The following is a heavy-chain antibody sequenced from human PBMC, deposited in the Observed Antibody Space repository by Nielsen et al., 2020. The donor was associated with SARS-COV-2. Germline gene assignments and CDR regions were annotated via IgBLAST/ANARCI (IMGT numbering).Heavy chain of an antibody. J-gene: IGHJ4*02. CDR3: AKALNYYYDSSGYYYFDY. D-gene: IGHD3-22*01. CDR1: GFTFSSYG. Sequence: GGSLRLSCAASGFTFSSYGMHWVRQAPGKGLEWVAVISYDGSNKYYADSVKGRFTISRDNSKNTLYLQMNSLRAEDTAVYYCAKALNYYYDSSGYYYFDYWGQGTLVTVSS. CDR2: ISYDGSNK. V-gene: IGHV3-30*18.